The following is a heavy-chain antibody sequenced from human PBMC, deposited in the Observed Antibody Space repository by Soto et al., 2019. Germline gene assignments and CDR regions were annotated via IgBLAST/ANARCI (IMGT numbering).Heavy chain of an antibody. CDR3: ARSSYYYDSSGYYLAY. V-gene: IGHV1-69*06. D-gene: IGHD3-22*01. J-gene: IGHJ4*02. CDR2: IIPIFGTA. CDR1: GGTFSSYA. Sequence: SVKVSCKASGGTFSSYAISWVRQAPGQGLEWMGGIIPIFGTANYAQKFQGRVTITADKSTSTAYMELSSLRSEDTAVYYCARSSYYYDSSGYYLAYWGQGTLVTVSS.